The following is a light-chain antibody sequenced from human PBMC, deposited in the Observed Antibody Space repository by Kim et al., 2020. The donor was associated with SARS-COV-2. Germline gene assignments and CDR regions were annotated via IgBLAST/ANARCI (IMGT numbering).Light chain of an antibody. CDR3: QVWDSSSDHPGV. J-gene: IGLJ1*01. CDR2: YDS. CDR1: NIGSKS. V-gene: IGLV3-21*04. Sequence: PGKTARITCGGNNIGSKSVHWYQQKPGQAPVLVIYYDSDRPSGMPERFSGSNSGNTATLTISRVEAGDEADYYCQVWDSSSDHPGVFGTGTKVTVL.